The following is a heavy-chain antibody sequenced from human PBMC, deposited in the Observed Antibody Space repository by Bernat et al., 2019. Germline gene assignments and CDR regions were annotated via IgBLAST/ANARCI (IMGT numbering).Heavy chain of an antibody. D-gene: IGHD2-2*01. CDR2: IYYSGST. J-gene: IGHJ3*02. CDR3: ARLGYCSSTSCYAFDI. V-gene: IGHV4-39*01. CDR1: GGSISSSSYY. Sequence: QLQLQESGPGLVKPSETLSLTCTVSGGSISSSSYYWGWIRQPPGKGLEWIGSIYYSGSTYYNPSLQSRVTISVDTSKNQFSLKLSSVTAADTAVYSCARLGYCSSTSCYAFDIWGQGTMVTVSS.